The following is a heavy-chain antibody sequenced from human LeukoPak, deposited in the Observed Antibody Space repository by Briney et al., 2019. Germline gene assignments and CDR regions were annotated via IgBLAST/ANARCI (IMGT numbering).Heavy chain of an antibody. V-gene: IGHV4-34*01. CDR1: GGSFSGYY. D-gene: IGHD2-2*01. CDR3: ARSALGYCSSTSCYPKNNWFDP. Sequence: PSETLSLTCAVYGGSFSGYYWSWIRQPPGKGLEWIGEINHSGSTNYNPSLKSRVTISVDTSKNQFSLKLGSVTAADTAVYYCARSALGYCSSTSCYPKNNWFDPWGQGTLVTVSS. J-gene: IGHJ5*02. CDR2: INHSGST.